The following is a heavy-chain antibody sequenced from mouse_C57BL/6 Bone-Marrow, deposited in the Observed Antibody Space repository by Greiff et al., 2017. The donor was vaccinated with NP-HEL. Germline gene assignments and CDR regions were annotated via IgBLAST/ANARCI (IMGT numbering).Heavy chain of an antibody. V-gene: IGHV14-2*01. Sequence: DVQLQESGAELVKPGASVKLSCTASGFNIKDYYMHWVKQRTEQGLEWIGRIDPEDGETKYAPKFQGKATITADTSSNTAYLQLSSLTSEDTAVYYCAMGMILLRTVGYFGVWGTGTTVTVSS. CDR3: AMGMILLRTVGYFGV. CDR2: IDPEDGET. CDR1: GFNIKDYY. J-gene: IGHJ1*03. D-gene: IGHD1-1*01.